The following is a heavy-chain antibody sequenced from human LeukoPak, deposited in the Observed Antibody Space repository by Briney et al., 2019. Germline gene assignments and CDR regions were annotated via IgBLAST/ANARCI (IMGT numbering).Heavy chain of an antibody. CDR1: GFTVSSNY. Sequence: PGGSLRLSCTASGFTVSSNYMSWVRQAPGKGLEWVSVIYSGGSTYYADSVKGRFTISRDNSKNTVYLQMNSLRAEDTAVYYCARGGEMATIYGSFDLWGRGTLVTVSS. V-gene: IGHV3-66*01. CDR2: IYSGGST. J-gene: IGHJ2*01. CDR3: ARGGEMATIYGSFDL. D-gene: IGHD5-24*01.